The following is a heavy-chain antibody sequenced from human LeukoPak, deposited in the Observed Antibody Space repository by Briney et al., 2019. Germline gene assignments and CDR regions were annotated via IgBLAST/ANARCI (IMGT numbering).Heavy chain of an antibody. Sequence: ASVKVSCKASGYTFTSYHMHWVRQAPGQGLEWMGIINPSGGSTNYAQRFRGRVTMTRDMSTGTVYMELSSLTSEDTAVYYCAREAITIFGLVRTQTAKGPHRFDPWGQGTLVTVSS. J-gene: IGHJ5*02. CDR1: GYTFTSYH. D-gene: IGHD3-3*01. CDR3: AREAITIFGLVRTQTAKGPHRFDP. V-gene: IGHV1-46*01. CDR2: INPSGGST.